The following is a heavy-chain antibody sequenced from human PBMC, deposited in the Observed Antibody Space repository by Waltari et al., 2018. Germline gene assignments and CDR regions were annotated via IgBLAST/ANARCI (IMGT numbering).Heavy chain of an antibody. J-gene: IGHJ4*02. Sequence: QVQLQESGPGLVKPSETLSLTCTVSGGSISSYYWSWIRQPPGKGLEWIGYIYYSGSTNYNPSLKSRVTISVDTSKNQFSLKLSSVTAADTAVYYCARLPTPLLSYFDYWGQGTLVTVSS. CDR2: IYYSGST. V-gene: IGHV4-59*08. CDR3: ARLPTPLLSYFDY. CDR1: GGSISSYY. D-gene: IGHD2-21*02.